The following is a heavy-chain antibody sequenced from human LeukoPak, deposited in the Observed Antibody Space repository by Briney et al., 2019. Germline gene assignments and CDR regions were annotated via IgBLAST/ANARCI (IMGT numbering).Heavy chain of an antibody. Sequence: SETLSLTCTVSGGSISSSSYYWGWIRQPPGKGLEWIGSIYYSGSTYYNPSLKSRVTMSVDTSKNPFSLKLSSVTAADTAVYYCARDRRYDSSGYYSTGYYYYMDVWGKGTTVTVSS. CDR1: GGSISSSSYY. J-gene: IGHJ6*03. V-gene: IGHV4-39*07. CDR3: ARDRRYDSSGYYSTGYYYYMDV. D-gene: IGHD3-22*01. CDR2: IYYSGST.